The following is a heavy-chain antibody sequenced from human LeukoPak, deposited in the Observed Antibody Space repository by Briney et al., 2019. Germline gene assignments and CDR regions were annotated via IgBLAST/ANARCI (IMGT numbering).Heavy chain of an antibody. CDR2: ISSSSSTI. V-gene: IGHV3-48*01. D-gene: IGHD4-17*01. J-gene: IGHJ4*02. CDR3: ASRYGDYDY. CDR1: GFTFSSYS. Sequence: GGSLRLSCAASGFTFSSYSMNWVRQAPGKGLEWVSYISSSSSTIYYADSVKGRFTISRDNAKNSLYLQMNSLRAEDTAVYYCASRYGDYDYWGQGTLVTVSS.